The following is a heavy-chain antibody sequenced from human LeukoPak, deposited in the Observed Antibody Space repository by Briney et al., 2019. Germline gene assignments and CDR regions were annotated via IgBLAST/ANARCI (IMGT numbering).Heavy chain of an antibody. CDR1: GFTFSSYW. D-gene: IGHD3-22*01. J-gene: IGHJ4*02. Sequence: GGSLRLSCAASGFTFSSYWMSWVRQAPGKGLEWVANIKQDGSEKYYVDSVKGRFTISRDNAKNSLYLQMNSLRAEDTAIYYCTRSGYRHPYHFDSWGQGTLVIVSS. V-gene: IGHV3-7*03. CDR3: TRSGYRHPYHFDS. CDR2: IKQDGSEK.